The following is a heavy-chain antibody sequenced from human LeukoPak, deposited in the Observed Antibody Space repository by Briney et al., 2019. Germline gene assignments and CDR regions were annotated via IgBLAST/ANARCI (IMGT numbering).Heavy chain of an antibody. Sequence: PSETLSLTCTVSGASISNYYWSWIRQTPEKGLEWMGHIHSSGGSSYYHSLKSRLTLSIDTSRNQLSLKLPSVTAADTAVYFCARLGSYHDFWGQGALVTVSS. CDR2: IHSSGGS. V-gene: IGHV4-4*09. D-gene: IGHD1-26*01. CDR3: ARLGSYHDF. CDR1: GASISNYY. J-gene: IGHJ4*02.